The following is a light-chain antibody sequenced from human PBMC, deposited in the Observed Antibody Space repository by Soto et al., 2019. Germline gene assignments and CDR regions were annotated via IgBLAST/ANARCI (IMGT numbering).Light chain of an antibody. CDR1: QGISSY. CDR2: AAS. V-gene: IGKV1-8*01. J-gene: IGKJ1*01. CDR3: QQYYSYST. Sequence: AIRMTQSPSSLSASTGDRVTITCRASQGISSYLAWYQQKPGKAPKLLIYAASTLQSGVPSRFSSSGSVTDFPLTISCLQSEDFATYYCQQYYSYSTFGQGTKVEIK.